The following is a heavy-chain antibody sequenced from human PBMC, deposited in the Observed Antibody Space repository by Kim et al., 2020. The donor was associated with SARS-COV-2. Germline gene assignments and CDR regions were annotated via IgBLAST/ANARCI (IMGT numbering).Heavy chain of an antibody. V-gene: IGHV4-34*01. CDR3: ARAGNSNAFDI. Sequence: NYNPSLKSRVTISVDTSKNQFSLKLSSVTAADTAVYYCARAGNSNAFDIWGQGTMVTVSS. D-gene: IGHD6-19*01. J-gene: IGHJ3*02.